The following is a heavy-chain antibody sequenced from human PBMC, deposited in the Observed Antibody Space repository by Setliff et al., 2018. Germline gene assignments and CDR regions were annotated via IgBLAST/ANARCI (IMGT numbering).Heavy chain of an antibody. CDR2: IYYIGST. CDR3: ARELYYYGSGSWTFDP. J-gene: IGHJ5*02. V-gene: IGHV4-59*11. Sequence: SETLSLTCTVSGGSISSHYWSWIRQPPGKGLEWIGYIYYIGSTNYNPSLKSRVTISVDTSKNQFSLKLSSVTAADTAVYYCARELYYYGSGSWTFDPWGQGTLVTVSS. D-gene: IGHD3-10*01. CDR1: GGSISSHY.